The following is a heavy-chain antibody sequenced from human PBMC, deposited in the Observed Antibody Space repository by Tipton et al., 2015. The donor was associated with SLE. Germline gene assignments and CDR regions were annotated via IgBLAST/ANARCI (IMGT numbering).Heavy chain of an antibody. J-gene: IGHJ3*02. CDR2: IYPTYSDT. V-gene: IGHV5-51*03. CDR3: ASWPRWDAFDI. Sequence: QLVQSGAEVKKPGESLKISCKSSGDFTGDYVGWVRQVPGKGLEWMGLIYPTYSDTRYSPSFQGQVSISADMSTYTAYLQWSSLKASDSAIYYCASWPRWDAFDIWGQGTMVTVYS. CDR1: GDFTGDY.